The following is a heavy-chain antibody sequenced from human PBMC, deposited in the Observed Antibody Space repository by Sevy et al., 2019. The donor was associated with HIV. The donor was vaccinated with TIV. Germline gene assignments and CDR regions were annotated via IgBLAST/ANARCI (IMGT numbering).Heavy chain of an antibody. CDR1: GFTFSSYA. V-gene: IGHV3-30-3*01. CDR3: AIEGTHRRRNY. Sequence: GGSLRLSCAASGFTFSSYAMHWVRQAPGKGLEWVAVISYDGSNKYYADSVKGRFTISRDNSKNTLYLQMNSLRAEDTAVYYCAIEGTHRRRNYGGRGTLVTVSS. CDR2: ISYDGSNK. J-gene: IGHJ4*02.